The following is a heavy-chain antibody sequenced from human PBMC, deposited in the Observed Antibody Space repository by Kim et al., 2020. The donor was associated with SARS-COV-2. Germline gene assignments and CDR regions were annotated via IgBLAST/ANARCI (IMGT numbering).Heavy chain of an antibody. CDR1: GFTFSSYA. CDR2: ISGSGGST. D-gene: IGHD3-10*01. V-gene: IGHV3-23*01. J-gene: IGHJ6*02. CDR3: AKFASSITMVRGVIFVYYYYGMDV. Sequence: GGSLRLSCAASGFTFSSYAMSWVRQAPGKGLEWVSAISGSGGSTYYADSVKGRFTISRDNSKNTLYLQMNSLRAEDTAVYYCAKFASSITMVRGVIFVYYYYGMDVLGQGPTVTVS.